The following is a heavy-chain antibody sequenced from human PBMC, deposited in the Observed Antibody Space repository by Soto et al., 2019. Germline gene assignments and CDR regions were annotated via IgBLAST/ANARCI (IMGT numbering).Heavy chain of an antibody. CDR3: AADPYYDILTRGMDV. J-gene: IGHJ6*02. CDR1: GFTFTRSA. V-gene: IGHV1-58*02. D-gene: IGHD3-9*01. CDR2: IVVGSGNT. Sequence: SVKVSCKVSGFTFTRSAMQWVRQARGQRLGWIGWIVVGSGNTNYAQKFQERVTITRDMSTSTAYMEVSSLRSEDTAVYYCAADPYYDILTRGMDVWGQGTTVTVSS.